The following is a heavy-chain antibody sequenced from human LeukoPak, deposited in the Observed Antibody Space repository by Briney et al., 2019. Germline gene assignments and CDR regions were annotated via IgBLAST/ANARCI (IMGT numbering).Heavy chain of an antibody. CDR3: ARTSFGWGAFDI. V-gene: IGHV3-73*01. D-gene: IGHD3-16*01. J-gene: IGHJ3*02. CDR1: GFTFSGSA. CDR2: IRSKANTYAT. Sequence: GGSLRLSSAASGFTFSGSAMHWVRQASGKGLEWVGRIRSKANTYATAYVASVKGRFTISRDDSKNTAYLQMNSLKTEDTAVYYCARTSFGWGAFDIWGQGTVVTVSS.